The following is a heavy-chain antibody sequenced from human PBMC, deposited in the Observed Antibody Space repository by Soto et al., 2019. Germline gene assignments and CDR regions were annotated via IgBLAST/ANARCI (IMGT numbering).Heavy chain of an antibody. D-gene: IGHD2-21*02. CDR2: IIPIFGTA. CDR1: GGTFSSYA. CDR3: ASGDEVVTASALDY. V-gene: IGHV1-69*13. Sequence: SVKVSCKASGGTFSSYAISWVRQAPGQGLEWMGGIIPIFGTANYAQKFQGRVTITADESTSTAYMELSSLRSEDTAVYYCASGDEVVTASALDYWGQGTLVTVSS. J-gene: IGHJ4*02.